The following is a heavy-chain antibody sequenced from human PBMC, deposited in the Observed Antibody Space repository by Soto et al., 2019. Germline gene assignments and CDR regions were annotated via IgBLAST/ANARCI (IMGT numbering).Heavy chain of an antibody. CDR2: ISAYNGNT. V-gene: IGHV1-18*01. CDR3: ARSDCSGGSCYYGYYYYMDV. D-gene: IGHD2-15*01. J-gene: IGHJ6*03. CDR1: GYTFTSYG. Sequence: ASVKVSCKASGYTFTSYGISWVRQAPGQGLEWMGWISAYNGNTNYAQKLQGRVTMTTDTSTSTAYMELRSLRSDDTAVYYCARSDCSGGSCYYGYYYYMDVWGKGTTVTVSS.